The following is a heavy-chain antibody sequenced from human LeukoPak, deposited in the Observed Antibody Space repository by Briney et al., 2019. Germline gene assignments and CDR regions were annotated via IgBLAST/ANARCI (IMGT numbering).Heavy chain of an antibody. J-gene: IGHJ4*02. V-gene: IGHV5-10-1*01. D-gene: IGHD3-10*01. CDR1: GYSFSNYW. CDR3: ARLADGSGSFFDF. CDR2: VDPSDSYT. Sequence: GESLQISCKGSGYSFSNYWISWVRQIPGKGLEWMGRVDPSDSYTNYSPSFQGHVTISADKSISTAYLQWSSLKASDTAMYYCARLADGSGSFFDFWGQGTLVTVSS.